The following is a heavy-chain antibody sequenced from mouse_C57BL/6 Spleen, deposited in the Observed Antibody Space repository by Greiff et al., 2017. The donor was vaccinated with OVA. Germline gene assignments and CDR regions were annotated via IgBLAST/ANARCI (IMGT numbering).Heavy chain of an antibody. V-gene: IGHV1-9*01. J-gene: IGHJ2*01. D-gene: IGHD1-1*01. Sequence: VQLQQSGAELMKPGASVKLSCKATGYTFTGYWIEWVKQRPGHGLEWIGEILTGSGSTNYHEKFKGKATFTADTSSNTAYMQLSSLTTEDSAIYYCAIITSYFDYWGKGTTLTVSS. CDR1: GYTFTGYW. CDR2: ILTGSGST. CDR3: AIITSYFDY.